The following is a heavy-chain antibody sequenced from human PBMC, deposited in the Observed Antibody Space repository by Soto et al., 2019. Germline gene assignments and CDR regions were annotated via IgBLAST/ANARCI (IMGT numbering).Heavy chain of an antibody. D-gene: IGHD2-2*01. Sequence: QLHLQESGSGLVKPSQTLSLTCAVSGGSISSGGYSWSWIRQPPGKGLEWIGYIYHSGRTYYNPSLKSRVTISVDRSKNQFSLKLSSVTAADTAVYYCARVPDRWCQGTRDTVSS. CDR3: ARVPDR. J-gene: IGHJ5*02. V-gene: IGHV4-30-2*01. CDR1: GGSISSGGYS. CDR2: IYHSGRT.